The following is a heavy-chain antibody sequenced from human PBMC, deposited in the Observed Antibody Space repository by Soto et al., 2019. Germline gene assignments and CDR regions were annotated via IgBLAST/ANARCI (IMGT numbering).Heavy chain of an antibody. CDR1: GGSISSYY. CDR3: AFTYPNSYYYYGMDV. CDR2: IYYSGST. V-gene: IGHV4-59*08. Sequence: QVQLQESGPGLVKPSETLSLTCTVSGGSISSYYWSWIRQPPGKGLEWIGYIYYSGSTNYNPSLKGRVPISVDTAKNQFSLKLSSVTAADTAVYYCAFTYPNSYYYYGMDVWGQGTTVTVSS. J-gene: IGHJ6*02.